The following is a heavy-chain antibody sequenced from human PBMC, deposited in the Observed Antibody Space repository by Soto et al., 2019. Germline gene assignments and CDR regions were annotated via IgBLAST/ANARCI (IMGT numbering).Heavy chain of an antibody. J-gene: IGHJ4*02. D-gene: IGHD5-18*01. CDR3: AKGEGYSYGSVDY. Sequence: EVQLLESGGGLVQPGGSLRLSCAASGFTFSSYAMRWVRQAPGKGLEWVSAISGSGGSQYNADSVKGRFTISRDNSKNTLYLQMNSLTAGDTAVYYCAKGEGYSYGSVDYWGQGTLVTVSS. V-gene: IGHV3-23*01. CDR1: GFTFSSYA. CDR2: ISGSGGSQ.